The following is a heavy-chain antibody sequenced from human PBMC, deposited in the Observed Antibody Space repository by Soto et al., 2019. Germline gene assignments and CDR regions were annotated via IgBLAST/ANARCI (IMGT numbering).Heavy chain of an antibody. Sequence: GGSLRLSCAASGFTFSSYSMNWVRQAPGKGLEWVSYISSSSTIYYADSVKGRFTISRDNAKNSLYLQMNSLRAEDTAVYYCARDPITPPFGVVIISYFDYWGQGTLVTVSS. D-gene: IGHD3-3*01. CDR2: ISSSSTI. CDR1: GFTFSSYS. V-gene: IGHV3-48*01. J-gene: IGHJ4*02. CDR3: ARDPITPPFGVVIISYFDY.